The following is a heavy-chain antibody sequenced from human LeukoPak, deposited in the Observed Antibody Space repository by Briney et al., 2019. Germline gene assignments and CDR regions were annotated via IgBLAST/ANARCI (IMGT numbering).Heavy chain of an antibody. Sequence: PGGSLRLSCAASGFTFSSYGMHWVRQAPGKGLEWVAVISYDGSNKYYADSVKGRFTISRDNSKNTLYLQMNSLRAEDTAVYYCAKDPQSEGTWMGYYFDYWGQGTLVTVSS. CDR3: AKDPQSEGTWMGYYFDY. V-gene: IGHV3-30*18. CDR1: GFTFSSYG. D-gene: IGHD5-12*01. J-gene: IGHJ4*02. CDR2: ISYDGSNK.